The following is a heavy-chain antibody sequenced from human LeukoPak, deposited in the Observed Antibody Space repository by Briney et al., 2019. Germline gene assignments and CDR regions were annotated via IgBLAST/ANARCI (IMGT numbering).Heavy chain of an antibody. Sequence: GGSLRLSCAASGFTFSSYGMHWVRQAPGKGLEWVAVISYDGSNKYYADSVKGRFTISRDNSKNTLYLQMNSLRAEDTAVYYCAKGLGSWYGGGHYNGMDVWGQGTTVTVSS. D-gene: IGHD6-13*01. CDR3: AKGLGSWYGGGHYNGMDV. J-gene: IGHJ6*02. V-gene: IGHV3-30*18. CDR1: GFTFSSYG. CDR2: ISYDGSNK.